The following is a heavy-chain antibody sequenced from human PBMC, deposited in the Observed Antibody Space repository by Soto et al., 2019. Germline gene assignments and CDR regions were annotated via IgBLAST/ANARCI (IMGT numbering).Heavy chain of an antibody. Sequence: SETLSLTCTVSGGSISSSSYYWGWIRQPPGLGLEWIGSIYYSGSTYYTPSLKSRVTISVDTSKNQFSLKLSSVTAADTAVYYCARHSWVGYTNEDDYWGQGTLVTVSS. CDR1: GGSISSSSYY. CDR2: IYYSGST. D-gene: IGHD5-18*01. CDR3: ARHSWVGYTNEDDY. J-gene: IGHJ4*02. V-gene: IGHV4-39*01.